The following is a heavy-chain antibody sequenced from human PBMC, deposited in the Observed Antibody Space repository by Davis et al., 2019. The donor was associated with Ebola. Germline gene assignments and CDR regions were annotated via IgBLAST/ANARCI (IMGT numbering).Heavy chain of an antibody. Sequence: GESLKISCAASGFTFRSYVMHWVRQAPGKGLEWVAVISYDGSNKHYADSVKGRLTISRDNSQNTLYLQMNSLRVEDTAVYYCARAPSGYSSSFDYWGQGTLVTVSS. V-gene: IGHV3-30*04. CDR3: ARAPSGYSSSFDY. D-gene: IGHD6-13*01. CDR2: ISYDGSNK. J-gene: IGHJ4*02. CDR1: GFTFRSYV.